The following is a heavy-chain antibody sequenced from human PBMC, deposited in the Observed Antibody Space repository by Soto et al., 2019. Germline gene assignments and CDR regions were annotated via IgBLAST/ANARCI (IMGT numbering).Heavy chain of an antibody. D-gene: IGHD2-15*01. CDR2: IKSKTDGGTT. CDR3: TTEGHCSGGSCYSQIYYYGMDV. Sequence: GGSLRLSCAASGFTFSNAWMNWVRQAPGKGLEWVGRIKSKTDGGTTDYAAPVKGRFTISRDDSKNTLYLQMNSLKTEDTAVYYCTTEGHCSGGSCYSQIYYYGMDVWGQGTTVTVSS. J-gene: IGHJ6*02. V-gene: IGHV3-15*07. CDR1: GFTFSNAW.